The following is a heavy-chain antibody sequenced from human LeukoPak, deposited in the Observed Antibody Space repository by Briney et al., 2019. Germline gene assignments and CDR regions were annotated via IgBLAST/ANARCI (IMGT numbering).Heavy chain of an antibody. CDR3: ARGYGSGSNWFDP. D-gene: IGHD3-10*01. CDR2: IYYSGST. V-gene: IGHV4-39*07. CDR1: GGSISSSSYY. J-gene: IGHJ5*02. Sequence: SETLSLTCTVSGGSISSSSYYWGWIRQPPGKGLEWIGSIYYSGSTYYNPSLKSRVTISVDTSKNQFSLKLNSVTAADTAVYYCARGYGSGSNWFDPWGQGTLVIVSS.